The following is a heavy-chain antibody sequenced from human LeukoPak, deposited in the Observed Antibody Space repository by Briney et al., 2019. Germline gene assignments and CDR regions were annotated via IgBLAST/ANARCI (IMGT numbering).Heavy chain of an antibody. V-gene: IGHV3-7*01. D-gene: IGHD6-19*01. Sequence: GGSLRLSCAASGFTFSSYWMSWVRQAPGKGLEWVANIKQDGSEKYYVDSVKGRFNISRDNAKHSLYLQMNSLRAEDTAVYYCAREFGYSSGWKNTFFDYWGQGTLVTVSS. CDR3: AREFGYSSGWKNTFFDY. CDR1: GFTFSSYW. CDR2: IKQDGSEK. J-gene: IGHJ4*02.